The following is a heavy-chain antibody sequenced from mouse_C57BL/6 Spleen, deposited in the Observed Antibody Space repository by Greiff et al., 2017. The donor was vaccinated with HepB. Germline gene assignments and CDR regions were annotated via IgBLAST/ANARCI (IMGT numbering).Heavy chain of an antibody. J-gene: IGHJ1*03. Sequence: QVQLQQSGAELVRPGTSVKLSCKASGYTFTSYWMHWVKQRPGQGLEWIGVIDPSDSYTNYNQKFKGKATLTVDTSSSTAYMQLSSLTSEDSAVYYCARYGGLRRYFDVWGTGTTVTVSS. D-gene: IGHD2-4*01. V-gene: IGHV1-59*01. CDR1: GYTFTSYW. CDR3: ARYGGLRRYFDV. CDR2: IDPSDSYT.